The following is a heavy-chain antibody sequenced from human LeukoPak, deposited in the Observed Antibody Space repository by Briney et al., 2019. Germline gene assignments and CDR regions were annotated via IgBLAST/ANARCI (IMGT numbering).Heavy chain of an antibody. CDR3: AKEEYSSVRGAFDI. CDR2: LYSDGRT. V-gene: IGHV3-53*01. D-gene: IGHD6-19*01. J-gene: IGHJ3*02. CDR1: GFTVNSNY. Sequence: GGSLRLSCAASGFTVNSNYMNWVRQAPGKGLEWVSVLYSDGRTYYTDSVKGRFTISRDTSKNTLYLQVNSLRAEDTAVYYCAKEEYSSVRGAFDIWGQGTMVTVSS.